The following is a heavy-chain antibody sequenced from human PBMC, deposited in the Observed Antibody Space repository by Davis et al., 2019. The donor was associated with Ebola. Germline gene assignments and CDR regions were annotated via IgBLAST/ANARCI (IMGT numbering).Heavy chain of an antibody. CDR3: ARTEYATSRGWFDP. D-gene: IGHD2-8*01. J-gene: IGHJ5*02. CDR2: IDWDDDT. Sequence: SGPTLVKPTQTLTLTCTLSGLSLRSFGMCVSWIRQPPGQALEWLARIDWDDDTYYNTSLENRLTISKDTSKNQVVLTMTNMDPVDTATYYCARTEYATSRGWFDPWGQGTLVIVSS. V-gene: IGHV2-70*11. CDR1: GLSLRSFGMC.